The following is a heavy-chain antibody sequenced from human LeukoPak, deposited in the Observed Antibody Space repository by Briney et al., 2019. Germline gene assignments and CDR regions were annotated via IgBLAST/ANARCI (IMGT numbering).Heavy chain of an antibody. CDR2: IYYSGST. D-gene: IGHD3-10*01. CDR1: GGSISSYY. CDR3: ARLNMVRGTNWLDP. V-gene: IGHV4-59*01. Sequence: SETLSLTCTVSGGSISSYYWSWIRQPPGKGLEWIGYIYYSGSTNYNPSLKSRVTISVDTSKNQFSLKLSSVTAADTAVYYCARLNMVRGTNWLDPWGQGTLVTVSS. J-gene: IGHJ5*02.